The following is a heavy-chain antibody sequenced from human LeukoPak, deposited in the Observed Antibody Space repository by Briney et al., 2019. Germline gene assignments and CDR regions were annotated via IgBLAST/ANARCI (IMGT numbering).Heavy chain of an antibody. CDR2: ISGSGGST. V-gene: IGHV3-23*01. J-gene: IGHJ4*02. Sequence: GGSLRLSCAASGYTFNSYAMSRVRQAPGKGLEWVSAISGSGGSTYYADSVKGRFTISRDNSKNTLYLQVNSLRAEDTAVYYCALEGVATISDYWGQGTLVTVSS. D-gene: IGHD5-12*01. CDR3: ALEGVATISDY. CDR1: GYTFNSYA.